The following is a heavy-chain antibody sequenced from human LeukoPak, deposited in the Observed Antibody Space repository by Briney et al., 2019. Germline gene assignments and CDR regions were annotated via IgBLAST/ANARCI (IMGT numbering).Heavy chain of an antibody. D-gene: IGHD4-4*01. V-gene: IGHV4-34*01. Sequence: PSETLSLTCAVYGGSFSGYYWSWLRQPPGKGLEWFGEINHSGSTNYNPSLKSRVTISVDTSKNQFSLKLSSVTAADTAVYYCARGYSNYSGGSFDPWGQGTLVTVSS. CDR2: INHSGST. J-gene: IGHJ5*02. CDR3: ARGYSNYSGGSFDP. CDR1: GGSFSGYY.